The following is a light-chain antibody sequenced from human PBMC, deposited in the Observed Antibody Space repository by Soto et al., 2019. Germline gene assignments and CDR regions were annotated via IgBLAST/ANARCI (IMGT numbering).Light chain of an antibody. CDR2: GAS. V-gene: IGKV3D-15*01. CDR3: QQYKQWPPIT. J-gene: IGKJ5*01. CDR1: ESVSTN. Sequence: EIEMKKSPATLSLAPGERVTLSCRASESVSTNLAWYQQKAGQAPRLLIYGASSRATGIPDRFSGSGSGTDFTLTISSLESGDFAVYYCQQYKQWPPITFSQGTRLEIK.